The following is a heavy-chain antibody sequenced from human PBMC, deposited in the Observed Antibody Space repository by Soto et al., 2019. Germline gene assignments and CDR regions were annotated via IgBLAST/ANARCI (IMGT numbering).Heavy chain of an antibody. CDR2: IKQDGSEK. J-gene: IGHJ6*02. CDR1: GFTFSSYW. V-gene: IGHV3-7*02. CDR3: AKSIWFGESHYYGMDV. Sequence: PGGSLRLSCAASGFTFSSYWMSWVRQAPGKGLEWVANIKQDGSEKYYVDSVKGRFTISRDNAKNSLYLQMNSLRAEDTAVYYCAKSIWFGESHYYGMDVWGQGTTVTVSS. D-gene: IGHD3-10*01.